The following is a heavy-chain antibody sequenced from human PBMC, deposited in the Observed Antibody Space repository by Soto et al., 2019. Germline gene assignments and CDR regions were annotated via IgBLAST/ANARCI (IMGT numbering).Heavy chain of an antibody. J-gene: IGHJ4*02. CDR1: GDSMATGGHY. D-gene: IGHD3-16*01. Sequence: SETLSLTCTVSGDSMATGGHYYNWIRQSPGKGLEWIGYVYYSGATHYTPSLRARATISRDTSKNQFSLRLISVTAADTALYYCARDKDLQPTVWGFWGQGIQVTVSS. CDR3: ARDKDLQPTVWGF. V-gene: IGHV4-31*03. CDR2: VYYSGAT.